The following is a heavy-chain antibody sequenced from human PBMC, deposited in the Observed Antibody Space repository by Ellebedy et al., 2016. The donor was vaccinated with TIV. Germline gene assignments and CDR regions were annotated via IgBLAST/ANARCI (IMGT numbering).Heavy chain of an antibody. CDR3: ARGGGCGSGDCWAFDY. D-gene: IGHD2-21*02. CDR1: GFTFTYTW. CDR2: ISRDGDIR. V-gene: IGHV3-74*01. Sequence: GESLKISCATSGFTFTYTWMHWIRQAPGKGLEWVSRISRDGDIRGYADSVKGRFTISRDNAKNTLYLQMNSLRAEETAVYYCARGGGCGSGDCWAFDYWGQGTLVTVSS. J-gene: IGHJ4*02.